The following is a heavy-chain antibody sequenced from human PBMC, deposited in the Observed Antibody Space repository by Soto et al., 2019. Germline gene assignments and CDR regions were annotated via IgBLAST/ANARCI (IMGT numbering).Heavy chain of an antibody. Sequence: QVQLVQSGAEVKKPGASVKVSCKASGYTFTSYGISWVRQAPGQGLEWMGWISAYNGNTNYAQKLQGRVTMTTDTSTSTAYMDLRSLRSDDTAVYYCARDRVVVVVAATPVYFQHWGQGTLVTVSS. D-gene: IGHD2-15*01. V-gene: IGHV1-18*01. CDR3: ARDRVVVVVAATPVYFQH. CDR1: GYTFTSYG. J-gene: IGHJ1*01. CDR2: ISAYNGNT.